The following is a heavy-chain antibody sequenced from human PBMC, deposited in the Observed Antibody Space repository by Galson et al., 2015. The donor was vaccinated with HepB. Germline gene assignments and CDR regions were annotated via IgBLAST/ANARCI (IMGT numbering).Heavy chain of an antibody. J-gene: IGHJ3*02. CDR1: GFTFGDYY. CDR2: ISSSSSYT. V-gene: IGHV3-11*06. CDR3: ARDFMITFGGVIANDAFDI. Sequence: SLRLSCAASGFTFGDYYMSWIRQAPGKGLEWVSYISSSSSYTNYADSVKGRFTISRDNAKNSLYLQMNSLRAEDTAVYYCARDFMITFGGVIANDAFDIWGQGTMVTVSS. D-gene: IGHD3-16*02.